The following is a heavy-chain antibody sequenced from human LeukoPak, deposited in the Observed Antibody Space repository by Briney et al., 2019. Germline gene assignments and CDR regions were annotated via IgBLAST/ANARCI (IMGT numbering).Heavy chain of an antibody. CDR3: AKDLPGVTIFGALDY. V-gene: IGHV3-23*01. J-gene: IGHJ4*02. CDR2: ITAIGGST. D-gene: IGHD3-3*01. CDR1: GFTFSSYV. Sequence: GGSLRLSCAASGFTFSSYVMSWVRQAPGKRLEWVSTITAIGGSTYYPDSVKGRFTISRDNSKNTLYLQMSSLRAEDTAVYYCAKDLPGVTIFGALDYWGQGPLVSVSS.